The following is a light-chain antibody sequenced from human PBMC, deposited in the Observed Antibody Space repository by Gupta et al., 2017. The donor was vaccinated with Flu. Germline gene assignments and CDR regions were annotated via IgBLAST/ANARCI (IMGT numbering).Light chain of an antibody. CDR3: QVWDSSSDLVV. Sequence: SYVLTQPPSVSVAPGQTAKITCGGDNIGSKTVHWYQQKPGQAPVLVLYDDSDRPSGIPERFSGSNSGDTATLTISRVEAGDAADYYCQVWDSSSDLVVFGGGTKLTVL. J-gene: IGLJ2*01. CDR1: NIGSKT. CDR2: DDS. V-gene: IGLV3-21*02.